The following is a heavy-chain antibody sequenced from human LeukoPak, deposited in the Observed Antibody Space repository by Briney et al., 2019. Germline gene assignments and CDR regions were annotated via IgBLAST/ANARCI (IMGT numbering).Heavy chain of an antibody. Sequence: PGTSLRLSCAASGFTFSNYGMHWVRQAPGKGLEWVAVIGSDGSNKYYADSVKGRFTISRDDSKNTLYLQMDSLRADDTAVYYCARDLNFRLDYWGQGTLVTVSS. V-gene: IGHV3-33*01. CDR1: GFTFSNYG. D-gene: IGHD1-1*01. J-gene: IGHJ4*02. CDR2: IGSDGSNK. CDR3: ARDLNFRLDY.